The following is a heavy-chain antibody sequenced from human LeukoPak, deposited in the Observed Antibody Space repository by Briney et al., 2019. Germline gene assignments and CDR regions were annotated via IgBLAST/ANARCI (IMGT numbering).Heavy chain of an antibody. CDR2: ISGSGGST. V-gene: IGHV3-23*01. D-gene: IGHD1-7*01. CDR1: GFTFSSYG. CDR3: AKTVELELSVFDY. Sequence: GGSLRLSCAASGFTFSSYGMHWVRQAPGKGLEWVSAISGSGGSTYYADSVKGRFTISRDNSKNTLYLQMNSLRAEDTAVYYCAKTVELELSVFDYWGQGTLVTVSS. J-gene: IGHJ4*02.